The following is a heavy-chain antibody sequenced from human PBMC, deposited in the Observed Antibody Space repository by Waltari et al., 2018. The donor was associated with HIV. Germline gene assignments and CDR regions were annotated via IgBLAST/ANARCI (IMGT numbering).Heavy chain of an antibody. CDR2: IYTSGST. J-gene: IGHJ3*02. D-gene: IGHD5-18*01. Sequence: QVQLQESGPGLVKPSQTLSLTCTVSGGSISIGSYSWSWIRQPAGKGLEWIGRIYTSGSTNYNPSLKSRVTISVDTSKNQFSLKLSSVTAADTAVYYCARRGIQLWFYAFDIWGQGTMVTVSS. CDR1: GGSISIGSYS. CDR3: ARRGIQLWFYAFDI. V-gene: IGHV4-61*02.